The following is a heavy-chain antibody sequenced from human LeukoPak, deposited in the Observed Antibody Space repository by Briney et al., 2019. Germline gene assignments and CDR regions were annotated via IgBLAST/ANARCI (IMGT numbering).Heavy chain of an antibody. CDR3: AKSTYDFWSGYGDY. CDR1: GFTFSSYS. V-gene: IGHV3-48*04. J-gene: IGHJ4*02. Sequence: GSLRLSCAASGFTFSSYSMNWVRQAPGKGLEWVSYISSSSSTIYYADSVKGRFTISRDNAKNSLYLQMNSLRAEDTAVYYCAKSTYDFWSGYGDYWGQGTLVTVSS. D-gene: IGHD3-3*01. CDR2: ISSSSSTI.